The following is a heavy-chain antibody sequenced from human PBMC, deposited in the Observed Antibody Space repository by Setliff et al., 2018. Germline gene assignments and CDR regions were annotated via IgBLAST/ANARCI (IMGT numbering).Heavy chain of an antibody. CDR2: IYTSGST. D-gene: IGHD1-20*01. CDR3: ARYNSAAGSFDP. CDR1: GGSVSSGSYC. V-gene: IGHV4-61*02. J-gene: IGHJ5*02. Sequence: LSLTCTVSGGSVSSGSYCWSWIRQPAGKGLEWIGRIYTSGSTNYNPSLKSRVTISVDTSNNHFSLRLSSVTAADTAVYYCARYNSAAGSFDPWGQGTLVTVSS.